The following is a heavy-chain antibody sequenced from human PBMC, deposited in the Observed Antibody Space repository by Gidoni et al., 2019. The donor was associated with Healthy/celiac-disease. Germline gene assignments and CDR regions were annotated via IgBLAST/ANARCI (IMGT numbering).Heavy chain of an antibody. Sequence: QVQLVQSGAEVKKPGSSVKVSCKASGGTFSSYAISWVRQAPGQGLEWMGGIIPIFGTANYAQKFQGRVTITADESTSTAYMELSSLRSEDTAVYYCARYRVDYGDYQGLGYYYYGMDVWGQGTTVTVSS. D-gene: IGHD4-17*01. CDR1: GGTFSSYA. CDR2: IIPIFGTA. CDR3: ARYRVDYGDYQGLGYYYYGMDV. V-gene: IGHV1-69*01. J-gene: IGHJ6*02.